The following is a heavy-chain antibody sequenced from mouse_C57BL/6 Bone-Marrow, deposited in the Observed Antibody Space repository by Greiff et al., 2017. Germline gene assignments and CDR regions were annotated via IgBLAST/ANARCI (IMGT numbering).Heavy chain of an antibody. CDR2: IDPSDSYT. V-gene: IGHV1-59*01. CDR3: AREYFDY. J-gene: IGHJ2*01. Sequence: QVQLQQPGAELVRPGTSVKLSCTASGYTFTSYWMHWVKQRSGQDLVWIGVIDPSDSYTNYNQKFKGKATLTVDTSSSTAYMQHGSLTTEDSAGYYCAREYFDYWGQGTTLTFSS. CDR1: GYTFTSYW.